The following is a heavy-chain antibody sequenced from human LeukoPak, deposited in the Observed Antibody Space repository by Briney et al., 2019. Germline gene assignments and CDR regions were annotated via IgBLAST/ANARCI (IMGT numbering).Heavy chain of an antibody. CDR3: ASSSLAAAEYYFDY. V-gene: IGHV4-34*01. CDR2: INHSGST. J-gene: IGHJ4*02. Sequence: SETLSLTCAVYGGSFSGYYWSWIRRPPGKGLEWIGEINHSGSTNYNPSLKSRVTISVDTSKNQFSLKLGSVTAADTAVYYCASSSLAAAEYYFDYWGQGTLVTVSS. D-gene: IGHD6-13*01. CDR1: GGSFSGYY.